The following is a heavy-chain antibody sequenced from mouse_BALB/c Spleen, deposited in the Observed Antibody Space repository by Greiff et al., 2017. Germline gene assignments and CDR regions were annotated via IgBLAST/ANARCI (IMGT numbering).Heavy chain of an antibody. CDR3: ARGGEAWFAY. CDR1: GYTFTSYW. CDR2: INPSTGYT. V-gene: IGHV1-7*01. Sequence: QVQLKESGAELAKPGASVKMSCKASGYTFTSYWMHWVKQRPGQGLEWIGYINPSTGYTEYNQKFKDKATLTADKSSSTAYMQLSSLTSEDSAVYYCARGGEAWFAYWGQGTLVTVSA. J-gene: IGHJ3*01.